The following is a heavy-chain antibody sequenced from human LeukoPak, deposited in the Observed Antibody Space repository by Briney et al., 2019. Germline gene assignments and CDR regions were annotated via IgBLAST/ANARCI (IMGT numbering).Heavy chain of an antibody. D-gene: IGHD3-10*01. CDR1: GFTFSSYA. V-gene: IGHV3-30*04. Sequence: GGSLRLSCAASGFTFSSYAMHWVRQAPGKGLEWVAVISYDGSNKYYADSVKGRFTISRDNSKNTLYLQMNSLRAEDTAVYYCARDRYYGSGSYLLDCWGQGTLVTVSS. J-gene: IGHJ4*02. CDR2: ISYDGSNK. CDR3: ARDRYYGSGSYLLDC.